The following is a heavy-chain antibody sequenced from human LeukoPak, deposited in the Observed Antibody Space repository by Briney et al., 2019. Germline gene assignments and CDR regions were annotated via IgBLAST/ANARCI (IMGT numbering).Heavy chain of an antibody. D-gene: IGHD3-9*01. CDR1: GFTFSSYW. Sequence: PGGSLRLSCAASGFTFSSYWMSWVRRAPGKGLEWVANIKQDGSEKYYVDSVKGRFTISRDNAKNSLYLQMNSLRAEDTAVYYCARFTPRYLGAFDIWGQGTMVTVSS. J-gene: IGHJ3*02. CDR2: IKQDGSEK. CDR3: ARFTPRYLGAFDI. V-gene: IGHV3-7*03.